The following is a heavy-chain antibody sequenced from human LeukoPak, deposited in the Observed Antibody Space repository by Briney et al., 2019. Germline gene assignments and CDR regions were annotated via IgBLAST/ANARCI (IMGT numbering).Heavy chain of an antibody. J-gene: IGHJ4*02. V-gene: IGHV1-8*01. Sequence: ASVKVSCKASGYTFTSYDINWVRQATGQGLEWMGWMNPNSGNTGYAQKFQGRVTMTRNTSISTDYMELSRLRSEDTAVYYCARRKVRGVPQFAYWGQGTLVTVSS. CDR1: GYTFTSYD. CDR3: ARRKVRGVPQFAY. D-gene: IGHD3-10*01. CDR2: MNPNSGNT.